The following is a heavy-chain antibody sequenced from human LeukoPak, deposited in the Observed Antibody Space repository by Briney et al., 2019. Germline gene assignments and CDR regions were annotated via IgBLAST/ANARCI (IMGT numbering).Heavy chain of an antibody. V-gene: IGHV1-8*03. D-gene: IGHD2-2*01. CDR3: ARGLYCSSTSCPYNWFDP. CDR1: GGIFSSYA. J-gene: IGHJ5*02. Sequence: ASVKVSCKASGGIFSSYAINWVRQATGQGLEWMGWMNPNSGNTGYAQKFQGRVTITRNTSISTAYMELSSLRSEDTAVYYCARGLYCSSTSCPYNWFDPWGQGTLVTVSS. CDR2: MNPNSGNT.